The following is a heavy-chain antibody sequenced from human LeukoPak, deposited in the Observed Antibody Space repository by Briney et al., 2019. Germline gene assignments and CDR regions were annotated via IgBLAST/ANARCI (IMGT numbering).Heavy chain of an antibody. CDR3: AKGRSEGGTCYQF. J-gene: IGHJ4*02. V-gene: IGHV3-23*01. Sequence: GGSLRLSCAASGFPFSSYAMSWVREAPGKGLEWVSAISGSGGNTSYADSVKGRFTISRDNSKNTLYVQINSPRAEDTALYDCAKGRSEGGTCYQFWGQGTLVTVFS. CDR1: GFPFSSYA. CDR2: ISGSGGNT. D-gene: IGHD1-26*01.